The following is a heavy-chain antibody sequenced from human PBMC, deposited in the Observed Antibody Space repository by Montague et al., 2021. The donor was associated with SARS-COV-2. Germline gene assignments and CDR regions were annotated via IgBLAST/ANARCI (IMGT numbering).Heavy chain of an antibody. D-gene: IGHD3-9*01. J-gene: IGHJ4*02. Sequence: SETLSLTCTVSGGSISSSSYYWGWIRQPPGKGLEWIGSIYYSGSTYYNPSLKSRVTISVDTPKNQFSLKLSSVTDADTAVYYCARDAHYDILTGHFGYWGQGTLVTVSS. V-gene: IGHV4-39*07. CDR3: ARDAHYDILTGHFGY. CDR1: GGSISSSSYY. CDR2: IYYSGST.